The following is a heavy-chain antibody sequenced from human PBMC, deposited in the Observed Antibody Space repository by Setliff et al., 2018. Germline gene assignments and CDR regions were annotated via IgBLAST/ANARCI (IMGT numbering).Heavy chain of an antibody. CDR1: GFTFDDYG. CDR2: LSWRGDNI. Sequence: GGSLRLSCLASGFTFDDYGMSWVRQAPGKGLEWVSGLSWRGDNIGYADSVKGRFTISRDNSKNSLYLQMDSLRPEDTAVYYCAKDRLFPRYWGLGTLVTVSS. V-gene: IGHV3-20*04. CDR3: AKDRLFPRY. D-gene: IGHD2-21*01. J-gene: IGHJ4*02.